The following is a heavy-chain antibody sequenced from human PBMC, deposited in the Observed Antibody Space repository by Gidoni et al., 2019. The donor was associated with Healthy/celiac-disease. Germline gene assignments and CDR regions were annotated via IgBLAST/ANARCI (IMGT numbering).Heavy chain of an antibody. J-gene: IGHJ4*02. CDR3: ARGQWLEGYFDY. CDR2: INPKSCGK. CDR1: GYTFTGYY. Sequence: QVQLVQSGAEVKKPGASVKVSCKASGYTFTGYYMHWVRQAPGQVREWMGWINPKSCGKNYAQKFQGRVTMPRETSISTAYMELSRLRSDDTAVYYCARGQWLEGYFDYWGQGTLVTVSS. V-gene: IGHV1-2*02. D-gene: IGHD6-19*01.